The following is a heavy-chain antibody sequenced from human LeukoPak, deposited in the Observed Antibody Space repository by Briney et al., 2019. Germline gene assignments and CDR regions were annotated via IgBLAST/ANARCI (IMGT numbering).Heavy chain of an antibody. CDR3: TRNPHPFCSGVHCPSDS. CDR2: IRSKTYSGAT. Sequence: GGSLRLSCTTSGFTCRDDGMSWFRQAPVRVLESVSFIRSKTYSGATDYAASVRGRFVISRDDSEAIAYLQMNSLKTEDTGVYYCTRNPHPFCSGVHCPSDSWGQGTLVTVSP. CDR1: GFTCRDDG. J-gene: IGHJ4*02. D-gene: IGHD2-15*01. V-gene: IGHV3-49*03.